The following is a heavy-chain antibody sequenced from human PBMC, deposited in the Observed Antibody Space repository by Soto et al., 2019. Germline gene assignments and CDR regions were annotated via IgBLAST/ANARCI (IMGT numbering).Heavy chain of an antibody. D-gene: IGHD2-2*01. Sequence: HPGGSLRLSCAASGFTFSGYWMTWVRQAPGKGLEWVANIKQDGSEKYYVDSVKGRFTISRDNAKNSLNLQMNSLRAEDTAVYYCAREPCDNSCHFGYYGMDVWGQGTTVTVSS. CDR1: GFTFSGYW. CDR2: IKQDGSEK. CDR3: AREPCDNSCHFGYYGMDV. J-gene: IGHJ6*02. V-gene: IGHV3-7*03.